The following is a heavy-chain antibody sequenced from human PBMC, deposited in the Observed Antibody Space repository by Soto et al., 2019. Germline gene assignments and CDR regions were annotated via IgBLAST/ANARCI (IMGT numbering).Heavy chain of an antibody. D-gene: IGHD3-10*01. CDR3: ARGGYGSGSYHFDS. J-gene: IGHJ4*02. CDR1: GFTFSNCW. CDR2: INSDGSTT. Sequence: EVQLVESGGGLVQPGGSLRLSCAASGFTFSNCWMHWVRQAPGKGLVWVSRINSDGSTTSYTDAVKGRFTISRDNAKNTLYMQMNRRRSEDTAVYYCARGGYGSGSYHFDSWGQGSLVTVSS. V-gene: IGHV3-74*01.